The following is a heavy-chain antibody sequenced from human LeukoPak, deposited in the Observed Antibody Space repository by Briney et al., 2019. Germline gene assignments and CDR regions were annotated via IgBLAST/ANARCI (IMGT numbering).Heavy chain of an antibody. D-gene: IGHD2-2*01. CDR2: IYPGDSDT. CDR3: ARLQTHVVVPAAAFDP. CDR1: GYSFTNYW. Sequence: GESLKISCKGSGYSFTNYWIGWVRQMPGKGLEWMGIIYPGDSDTRYSPSFQGQVTISADKSISTAYLQWSSLKASDTAMYYCARLQTHVVVPAAAFDPWGQGTLVTASS. J-gene: IGHJ5*02. V-gene: IGHV5-51*01.